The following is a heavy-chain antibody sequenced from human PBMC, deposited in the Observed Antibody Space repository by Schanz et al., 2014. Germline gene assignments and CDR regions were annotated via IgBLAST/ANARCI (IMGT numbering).Heavy chain of an antibody. CDR2: INAGTGNT. CDR1: GYSFTPFP. V-gene: IGHV1-3*01. Sequence: QVQLVQSWAEVKGPGASVKVSCKASGYSFTPFPIHWVRQAPGHRLEWMGWINAGTGNTEYSQKFQGRVTITRDTLASTAYMEVSSLRSEDTAVYYCARDQSPYTNSSDVRYFDYWGQGSLVTVSS. D-gene: IGHD6-6*01. J-gene: IGHJ4*02. CDR3: ARDQSPYTNSSDVRYFDY.